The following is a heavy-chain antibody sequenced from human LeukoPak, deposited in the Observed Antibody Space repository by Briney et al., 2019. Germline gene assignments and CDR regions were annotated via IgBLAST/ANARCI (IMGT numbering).Heavy chain of an antibody. D-gene: IGHD5-18*01. CDR1: GYTFTHYY. CDR2: INPSGGST. V-gene: IGHV1-46*01. Sequence: ASVKVSCKTSGYTFTHYYIHWVRQAPGQGLEWMGIINPSGGSTNYAQTFQGRLSMTRDTSTSTVYMELSSLRSEDTAVYYCARGAYSDAQDFWGQGTLVTVSS. J-gene: IGHJ4*02. CDR3: ARGAYSDAQDF.